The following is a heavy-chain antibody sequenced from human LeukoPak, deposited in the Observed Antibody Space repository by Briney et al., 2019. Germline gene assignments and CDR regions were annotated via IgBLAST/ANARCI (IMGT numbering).Heavy chain of an antibody. Sequence: GASVKVSCKASGYTFTSYGISWVRQAPRQGLEWMGWIRAYNGNTNYAQKLQGRVTMTTDTSTSTAYMELRSLRSDGTAVYYCARDLVPDIIAVAGTNANFDYWGQGTLVTVSS. CDR2: IRAYNGNT. CDR1: GYTFTSYG. V-gene: IGHV1-18*01. CDR3: ARDLVPDIIAVAGTNANFDY. D-gene: IGHD6-19*01. J-gene: IGHJ4*02.